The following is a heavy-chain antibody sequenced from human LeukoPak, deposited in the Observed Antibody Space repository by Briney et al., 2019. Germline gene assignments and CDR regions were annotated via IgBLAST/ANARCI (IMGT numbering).Heavy chain of an antibody. CDR1: GFTFSSYG. D-gene: IGHD2-15*01. Sequence: GGSLRLSGAASGFTFSSYGMYWVRQAPGKGLEWVAVISDDGSNKYYADSVKGRFTISRDNSKNTLYMQMNSLRAEDTAVYYCAKDPSLAVDFDYWGQGTLVTVSS. J-gene: IGHJ4*02. CDR3: AKDPSLAVDFDY. CDR2: ISDDGSNK. V-gene: IGHV3-30*18.